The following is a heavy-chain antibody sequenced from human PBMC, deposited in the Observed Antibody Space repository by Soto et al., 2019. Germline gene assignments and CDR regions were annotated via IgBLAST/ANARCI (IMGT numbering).Heavy chain of an antibody. J-gene: IGHJ5*02. Sequence: QITLKESGPTLVKPTQTLTLTCTFSGFSFSTPGVGVGWIRQPPGEALEWLALIYWDDDWRYSPSLRSRLTITKDTSKNQVVLTMTNMDPVDTATYYCVSGSFPNWFDPWGRGILVTVSS. CDR1: GFSFSTPGVG. CDR2: IYWDDDW. CDR3: VSGSFPNWFDP. D-gene: IGHD3-10*01. V-gene: IGHV2-5*02.